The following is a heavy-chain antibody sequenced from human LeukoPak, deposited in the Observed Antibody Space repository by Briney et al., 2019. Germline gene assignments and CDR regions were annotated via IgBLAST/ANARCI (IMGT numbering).Heavy chain of an antibody. D-gene: IGHD1-26*01. CDR1: GFTFTSYA. CDR3: AKDANSGSYFDY. J-gene: IGHJ4*01. V-gene: IGHV3-23*01. CDR2: VSGSGGTP. Sequence: TGGSLRLSCAASGFTFTSYAMSWVRQAPGKGLEWVSAVSGSGGTPYYADSVKGRLTISRDNSKNTLYLQMNSLRVEDTAVYYCAKDANSGSYFDYWGQGILVTVSS.